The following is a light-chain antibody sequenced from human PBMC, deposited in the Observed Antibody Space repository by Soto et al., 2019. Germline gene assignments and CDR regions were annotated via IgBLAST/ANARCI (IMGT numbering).Light chain of an antibody. CDR1: SSDVGGYNH. Sequence: QSALTQPPSASGSPGQSVTISCTGTSSDVGGYNHVSWYQQHPGKAPKLMIYDVFNRPSGVPDRFSASKSGNTASLNVSGIQAEDEADYYCSSYAGSNNLVFGGGTKLTVL. CDR3: SSYAGSNNLV. V-gene: IGLV2-8*01. CDR2: DVF. J-gene: IGLJ3*02.